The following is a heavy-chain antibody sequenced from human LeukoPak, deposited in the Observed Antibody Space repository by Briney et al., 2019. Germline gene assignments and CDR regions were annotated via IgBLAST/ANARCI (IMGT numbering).Heavy chain of an antibody. CDR2: INHSGST. V-gene: IGHV4-34*01. D-gene: IGHD2-15*01. J-gene: IGHJ4*02. CDR3: ARTEVANLIDY. CDR1: GGSFSGYY. Sequence: TSETLSLTCAVYGGSFSGYYWSWIRQPPGKGLEWIGEINHSGSTNYNPSLKSRVTISVDTSKNQFSLKLSSVTAADTAVYYCARTEVANLIDYWGQGTLVTVS.